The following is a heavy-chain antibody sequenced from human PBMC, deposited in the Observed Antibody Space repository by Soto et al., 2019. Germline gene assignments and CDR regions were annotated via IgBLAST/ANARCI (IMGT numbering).Heavy chain of an antibody. V-gene: IGHV4-30-4*01. CDR1: GGSISSGDYY. Sequence: PSETLSLTCTVSGGSISSGDYYWSWIRQPPGKGLEWIGYIYYSGSTYYNPSLKSRVTISVDTSKNQFSLKLSSVTAADTAVYYCARDRLSDYYDASGYRLNWFDPWGQGALVTVSS. CDR3: ARDRLSDYYDASGYRLNWFDP. CDR2: IYYSGST. J-gene: IGHJ5*02. D-gene: IGHD3-22*01.